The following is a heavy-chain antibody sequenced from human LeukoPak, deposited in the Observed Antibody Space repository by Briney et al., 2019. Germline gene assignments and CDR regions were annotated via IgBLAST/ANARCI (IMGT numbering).Heavy chain of an antibody. V-gene: IGHV3-21*01. CDR1: GFTFSSYG. J-gene: IGHJ4*02. CDR2: ISSSSSYI. CDR3: ARDSLSHKYSSSSLYFDY. D-gene: IGHD6-6*01. Sequence: GRSLRLSCAASGFTFSSYGMHWVRQAPGKGLEWVSSISSSSSYIYYADSVKGRFTISRDNAKNSLYLQMNSLRAEDTAVYYCARDSLSHKYSSSSLYFDYWGQGTLVTVSS.